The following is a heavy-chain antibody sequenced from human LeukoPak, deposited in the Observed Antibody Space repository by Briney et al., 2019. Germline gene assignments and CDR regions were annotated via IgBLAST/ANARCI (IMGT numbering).Heavy chain of an antibody. D-gene: IGHD5-12*01. Sequence: SETLSLTCTVSGGSISSSSYYWGWIRQPPGKGLEWIGSIYYSGSTYYNPSLKSRVTISVDTSKNQFSLKLSSVTAADTAVYYCARQPIVATILGSNWFDPWGQGTLVTVSS. CDR2: IYYSGST. V-gene: IGHV4-39*01. J-gene: IGHJ5*02. CDR3: ARQPIVATILGSNWFDP. CDR1: GGSISSSSYY.